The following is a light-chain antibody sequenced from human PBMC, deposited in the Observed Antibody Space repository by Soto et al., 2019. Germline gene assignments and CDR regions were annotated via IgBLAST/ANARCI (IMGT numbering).Light chain of an antibody. J-gene: IGLJ2*01. CDR2: DND. V-gene: IGLV1-51*01. CDR1: TSNTGSSF. CDR3: GTWETSLDAMV. Sequence: QSVSTQPPSVSAAPGQKVTITCSGSTSNTGSSFVSWYQQFPGTAPKLLIYDNDKRPSGIPDRFSGSKTGTSATLGITGLQTGDEADYYCGTWETSLDAMVFGGGTQLTVL.